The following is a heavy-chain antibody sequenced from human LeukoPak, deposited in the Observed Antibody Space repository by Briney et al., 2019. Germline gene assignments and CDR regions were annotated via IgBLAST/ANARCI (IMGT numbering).Heavy chain of an antibody. CDR2: ISWNSGYI. J-gene: IGHJ4*02. D-gene: IGHD3-22*01. Sequence: PGRSLRLSCAASGFTFDDYAMHWVRQAPGKGLEWVSGISWNSGYIGYADSVKGRFTISRDNAKNSLYLQMNSLRAEDMALYYCAKGFYYDSSGGFDYWGQGTLVTVSS. CDR3: AKGFYYDSSGGFDY. CDR1: GFTFDDYA. V-gene: IGHV3-9*03.